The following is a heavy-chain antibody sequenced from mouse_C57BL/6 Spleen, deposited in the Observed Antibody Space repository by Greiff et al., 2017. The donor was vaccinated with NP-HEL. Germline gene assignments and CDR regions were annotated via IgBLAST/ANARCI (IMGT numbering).Heavy chain of an antibody. V-gene: IGHV1-69*01. CDR2: IDPSDSYT. J-gene: IGHJ4*01. CDR3: TRGGAYAMDY. CDR1: GYTFTSYW. Sequence: QVQLQQPGAELVMPGASVKLSCKASGYTFTSYWLHWVKHRPGQGLEWIGEIDPSDSYTNYNQKFKGKSTLTVDKSSSTAYMQLSSLTSEDSAVYYCTRGGAYAMDYWGQGTSVTVSS.